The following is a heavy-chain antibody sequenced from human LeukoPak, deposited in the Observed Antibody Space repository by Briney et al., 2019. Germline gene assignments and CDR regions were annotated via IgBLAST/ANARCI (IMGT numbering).Heavy chain of an antibody. CDR2: IYSSGST. CDR1: GASISAFH. V-gene: IGHV4-4*07. CDR3: ARKDGDY. J-gene: IGHJ4*02. Sequence: SETLSLTCTVSGASISAFHWTWFRQPAGKGLEWIGLIYSSGSTLFNPSLKSRVAMSVDLTENQLSLKLTSVTAADTAMYYCARKDGDYWGRGTLVTVSS.